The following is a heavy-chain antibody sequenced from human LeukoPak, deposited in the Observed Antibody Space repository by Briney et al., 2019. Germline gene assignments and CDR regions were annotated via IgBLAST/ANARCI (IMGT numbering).Heavy chain of an antibody. Sequence: ASVKVSCKASGYTFTGYYMHWVRQAPGQGLEWMGWINANSGGTNYAQKFQGRVTMTRDTSISTAYMELSRLTSDDTAVYYCARARLEVVITTFDYWGQGTLVTVSS. J-gene: IGHJ4*02. V-gene: IGHV1-2*02. CDR2: INANSGGT. CDR1: GYTFTGYY. D-gene: IGHD3-22*01. CDR3: ARARLEVVITTFDY.